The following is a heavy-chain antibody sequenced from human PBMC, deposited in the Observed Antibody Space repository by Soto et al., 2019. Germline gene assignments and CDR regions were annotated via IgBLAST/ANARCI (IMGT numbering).Heavy chain of an antibody. CDR2: ISGSDGKT. D-gene: IGHD3-10*01. CDR3: AGWSYTDY. V-gene: IGHV3-23*01. J-gene: IGHJ4*02. Sequence: GGYLILSCAASGFSFGSYALSWVRQAPGKGLEWVSTISGSDGKTFYADSVKGRFSISRDTSQSALYLQMNSLRADDTAMYCCAGWSYTDYWRQGT. CDR1: GFSFGSYA.